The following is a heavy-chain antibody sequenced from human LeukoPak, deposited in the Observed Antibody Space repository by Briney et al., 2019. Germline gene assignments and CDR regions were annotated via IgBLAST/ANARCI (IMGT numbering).Heavy chain of an antibody. J-gene: IGHJ4*02. V-gene: IGHV4-34*01. Sequence: YGGXXXXYYWSWIRQPPGKGLEWIGEINHSGSTNYNPSLKSRVTISVDTSKNQFSLKLSSVTAADTAVYYCARAKLREYSYGYAFDYWGQGTLVTVSS. CDR1: GGXXXXYY. CDR2: INHSGST. D-gene: IGHD5-18*01. CDR3: ARAKLREYSYGYAFDY.